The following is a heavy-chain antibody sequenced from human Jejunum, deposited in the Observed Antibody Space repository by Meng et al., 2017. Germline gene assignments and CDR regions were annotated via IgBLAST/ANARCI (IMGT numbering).Heavy chain of an antibody. CDR1: GYIFTDYY. J-gene: IGHJ4*01. CDR3: AREPPEHYFFDS. D-gene: IGHD1-14*01. V-gene: IGHV1-46*01. Sequence: QGQLVQSGAEVKEPGASVKVSWKASGYIFTDYYIHWVRQVPGRGLEWMGIVRPKRGVTFNAQKFDGRVTMTSDPSTRTVYMELRSLSSEDTASYFCAREPPEHYFFDSWGQGTLVTVSS. CDR2: VRPKRGVT.